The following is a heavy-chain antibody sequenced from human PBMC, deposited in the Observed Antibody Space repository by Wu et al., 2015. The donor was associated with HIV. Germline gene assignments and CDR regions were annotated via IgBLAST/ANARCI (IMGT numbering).Heavy chain of an antibody. D-gene: IGHD3/OR15-3a*01. CDR1: GYTFISYG. CDR2: ISTYNGNT. CDR3: ARAGLTPYYYYYMDV. Sequence: QVQLVQSGAEVKRPGASVKVSCKASGYTFISYGISWVRQAPGQGLEWMGWISTYNGNTNYAQNLQGRVTMTTDTSTSTAYMELRSLRSDDTAVYYCARAGLTPYYYYYMDVWAKGTDGHRLL. J-gene: IGHJ6*03. V-gene: IGHV1-18*01.